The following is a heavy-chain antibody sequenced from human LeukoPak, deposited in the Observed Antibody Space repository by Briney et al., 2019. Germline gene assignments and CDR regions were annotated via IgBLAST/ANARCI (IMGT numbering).Heavy chain of an antibody. Sequence: PSETLSLTCAVYGGSFSGYYWSWIRQPPGKGLEWIGEINHSGSTNYNPSLKSRVTISVDTSKNQFSLKLSSVTAADTAVYYCARGRSRITMVRGVTIKAGGFDYWGQGTLVTVSS. D-gene: IGHD3-10*01. J-gene: IGHJ4*02. CDR1: GGSFSGYY. CDR3: ARGRSRITMVRGVTIKAGGFDY. CDR2: INHSGST. V-gene: IGHV4-34*01.